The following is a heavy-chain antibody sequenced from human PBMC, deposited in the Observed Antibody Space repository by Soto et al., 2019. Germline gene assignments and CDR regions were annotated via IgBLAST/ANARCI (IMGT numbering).Heavy chain of an antibody. D-gene: IGHD2-8*01. J-gene: IGHJ6*03. CDR3: ARVTNGAAGSPTYYYYYYMDV. V-gene: IGHV1-18*01. Sequence: ASVKVSCKASGYTFTSYGISWVRQAPGQGLEWMGWISAYNGNTNYAQKLQGRVTMTTDTSTSTAYMELRSLRSDDTAVYYCARVTNGAAGSPTYYYYYYMDVWGKGTTVTVSS. CDR1: GYTFTSYG. CDR2: ISAYNGNT.